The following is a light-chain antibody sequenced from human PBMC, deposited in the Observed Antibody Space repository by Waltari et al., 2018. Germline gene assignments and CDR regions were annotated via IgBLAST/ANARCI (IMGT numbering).Light chain of an antibody. Sequence: DVQMTQSPSSLPASIGDTVTISCRATQGITNYLAWFQQRPGEVTRSLIYAASTLHSGAPSRFSGSGSETDFTLTINGLQPEDFATYYCLQYDHYPLTFGGGTKVETK. CDR2: AAS. CDR1: QGITNY. J-gene: IGKJ4*01. V-gene: IGKV1-16*01. CDR3: LQYDHYPLT.